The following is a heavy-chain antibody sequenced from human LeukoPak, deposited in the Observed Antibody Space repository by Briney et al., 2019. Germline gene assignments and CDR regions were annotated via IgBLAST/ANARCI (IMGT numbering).Heavy chain of an antibody. CDR3: ARAYGSGIFDY. CDR2: ISSSSSYI. J-gene: IGHJ4*02. V-gene: IGHV3-21*01. CDR1: GFTFSNYW. Sequence: PGGSLRLSCAASGFTFSNYWMHWVRQAPGKGLEWVSSISSSSSYIYYADSVKGRFTISRDNAKNSLYLQMNSLRAEDTAVYYCARAYGSGIFDYWGQGTLVTVSS. D-gene: IGHD3-10*01.